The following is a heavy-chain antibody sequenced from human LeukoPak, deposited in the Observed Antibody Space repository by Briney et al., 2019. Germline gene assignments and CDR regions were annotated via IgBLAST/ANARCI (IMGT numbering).Heavy chain of an antibody. CDR3: ARRTTYYDYVWGSYRSPHYFDY. D-gene: IGHD3-16*02. CDR2: INHSGST. V-gene: IGHV4-34*01. Sequence: SSETLSLTCAVYGGSFSGYYWSWVRQPPRKGLEWIGEINHSGSTNYNPSLKSRVTISVDTSKNQFSLKLSSVTAADTAVYYCARRTTYYDYVWGSYRSPHYFDYWGQGTLVTVSS. CDR1: GGSFSGYY. J-gene: IGHJ4*02.